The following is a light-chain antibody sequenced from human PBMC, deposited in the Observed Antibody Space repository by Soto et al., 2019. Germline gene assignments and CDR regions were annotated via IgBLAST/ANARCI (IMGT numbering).Light chain of an antibody. CDR3: QQYGRSPRT. Sequence: EIVLTQSPGTLSLSPGERATLSCRASQSLSSSYLAWNQQKPGQAPRLLIYGASSRATGIPDRFSGSGSGTDFTLTISRLEPEDFAVYYCQQYGRSPRTFGQGTKLEIK. CDR1: QSLSSSY. CDR2: GAS. J-gene: IGKJ2*02. V-gene: IGKV3-20*01.